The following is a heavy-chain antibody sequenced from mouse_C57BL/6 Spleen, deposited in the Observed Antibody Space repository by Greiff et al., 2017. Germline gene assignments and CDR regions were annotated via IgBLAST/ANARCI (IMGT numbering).Heavy chain of an antibody. CDR3: ARRLTGPYYAMDY. V-gene: IGHV5-17*01. D-gene: IGHD4-1*01. Sequence: EVMLVEPGGGLVKPGGSLKLSCAASGFTFSDYGMHWVSQAPGKGLEWVAYISSGSSTNNYADTVKGRFTISRDNAKNTLFLRMTSLRSEDTAMYYCARRLTGPYYAMDYWGQGTSVTVSS. CDR1: GFTFSDYG. J-gene: IGHJ4*01. CDR2: ISSGSSTN.